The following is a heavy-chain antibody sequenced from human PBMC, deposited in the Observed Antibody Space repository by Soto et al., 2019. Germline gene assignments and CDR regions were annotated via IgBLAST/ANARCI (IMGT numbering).Heavy chain of an antibody. Sequence: LSLTCTVSNESISSDGYYWSWVRQHPEKGLECLGYIYYRGNPYYNPALKSRVSMSADPSKNQFSLELSSVTAADTAVYFCASGHSYGHSRFFESWGQGTLVTVS. V-gene: IGHV4-31*03. D-gene: IGHD5-18*01. J-gene: IGHJ4*02. CDR3: ASGHSYGHSRFFES. CDR1: NESISSDGYY. CDR2: IYYRGNP.